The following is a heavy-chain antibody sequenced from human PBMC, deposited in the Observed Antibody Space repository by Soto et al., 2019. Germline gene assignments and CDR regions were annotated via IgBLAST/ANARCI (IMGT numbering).Heavy chain of an antibody. J-gene: IGHJ4*02. CDR1: GFTFTNVA. CDR2: ITDGGGST. Sequence: GGSLRLSCVASGFTFTNVAMTWVRQAPGKGLEWVSSITDGGGSTDYTDSVKGRFTISRDNSKSTLYLQMNNLRADDTAVYYCAKLYWNPRYFDYWGQAARVTVSS. V-gene: IGHV3-23*01. D-gene: IGHD1-1*01. CDR3: AKLYWNPRYFDY.